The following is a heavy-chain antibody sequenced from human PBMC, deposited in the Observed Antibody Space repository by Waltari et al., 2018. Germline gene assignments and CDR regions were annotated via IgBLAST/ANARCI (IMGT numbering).Heavy chain of an antibody. J-gene: IGHJ1*01. CDR1: GGTFSSSA. V-gene: IGHV1-69*05. D-gene: IGHD6-13*01. CDR2: SIPIFGTA. CDR3: ARDRFHSIAAAGTLGH. Sequence: QVQLVQSGAEVKKPGSSVKVSCKASGGTFSSSAISWVRQAPGQGLEWMGGSIPIFGTANYAQKFQGRVTITTDESTSTAYMELSSLRSEDTAVYYCARDRFHSIAAAGTLGHWGQGTLVTVSS.